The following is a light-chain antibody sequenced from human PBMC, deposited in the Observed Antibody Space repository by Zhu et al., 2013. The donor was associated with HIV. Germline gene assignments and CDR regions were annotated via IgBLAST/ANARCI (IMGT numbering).Light chain of an antibody. Sequence: DIQLTQSPSTLSASVGDRITITCRASQTVRSWLAWYQLKPGKAPKLLVFDASSLENGVPSRFSGSGSGTEFTLTISSLQPDDFAVYYCQQYGSSPYTFGQGTKLEIK. CDR1: QTVRSW. V-gene: IGKV1-5*01. CDR3: QQYGSSPYT. CDR2: DAS. J-gene: IGKJ2*01.